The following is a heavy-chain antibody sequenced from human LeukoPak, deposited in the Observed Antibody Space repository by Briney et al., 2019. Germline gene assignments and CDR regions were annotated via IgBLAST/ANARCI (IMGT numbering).Heavy chain of an antibody. J-gene: IGHJ4*02. V-gene: IGHV3-74*01. CDR2: INSDGSWT. CDR3: ARTSSKILRFLEWPLDY. D-gene: IGHD3-3*01. CDR1: GNYW. Sequence: GGSLRLSCAASGNYWMHWVRQAPGKGLVWVSHINSDGSWTSYADSVKGRFTISRDNSKNTLYLQMNSLRAEDTAVYYCARTSSKILRFLEWPLDYWGQGTLVTVSS.